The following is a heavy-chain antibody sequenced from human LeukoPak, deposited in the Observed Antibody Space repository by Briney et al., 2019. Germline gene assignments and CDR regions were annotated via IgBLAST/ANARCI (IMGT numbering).Heavy chain of an antibody. V-gene: IGHV1-18*01. Sequence: ASVKVSCEASGYTFTSYGISWVRQAPGQGLEWMRWISAYNGKTDYAQKVQGRVTMTTDTSTNTAYMELRSLRSDDTAVYYCARAPRGDVVVPVASTFDPWGQGTLVTVSS. CDR2: ISAYNGKT. D-gene: IGHD2-2*01. J-gene: IGHJ5*02. CDR1: GYTFTSYG. CDR3: ARAPRGDVVVPVASTFDP.